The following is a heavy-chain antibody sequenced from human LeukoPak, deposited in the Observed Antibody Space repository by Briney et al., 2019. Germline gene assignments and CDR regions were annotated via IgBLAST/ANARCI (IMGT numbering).Heavy chain of an antibody. CDR2: ISGSSNYI. V-gene: IGHV3-21*01. J-gene: IGHJ3*02. Sequence: GSLSLSCAASGFSFSDYTMNWVRLAPGKGLEWVSSISGSSNYIYYADSVKGRFTISRGNAKNSLYLQMNSLRVEDTAVYYCARDESGDNDAFDIWGRGTMVTVSS. CDR3: ARDESGDNDAFDI. CDR1: GFSFSDYT. D-gene: IGHD2-21*01.